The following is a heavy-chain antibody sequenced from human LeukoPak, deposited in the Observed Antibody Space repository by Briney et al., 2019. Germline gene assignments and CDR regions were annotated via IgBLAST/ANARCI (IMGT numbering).Heavy chain of an antibody. CDR3: ARQRDYADYLDAFDV. D-gene: IGHD4-17*01. Sequence: SETLSLTCTVSGGSIGSYYWSWIRQPPGKGLERIGYIYHSGTTNYNPSLKSRVTISADTSKNQFSLKLTSVTAADTAIYYCARQRDYADYLDAFDVWGQGTMVTVSS. CDR1: GGSIGSYY. J-gene: IGHJ3*01. CDR2: IYHSGTT. V-gene: IGHV4-59*08.